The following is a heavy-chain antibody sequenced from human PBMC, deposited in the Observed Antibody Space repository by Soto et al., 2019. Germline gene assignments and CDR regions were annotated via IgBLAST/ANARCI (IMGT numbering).Heavy chain of an antibody. CDR2: IIPIFGTA. J-gene: IGHJ5*02. CDR1: GGTFSSYA. D-gene: IGHD6-19*01. V-gene: IGHV1-69*14. Sequence: QVQLVQSGAEVKKPGSSVKVSCKASGGTFSSYAISWVRQAPGQGLEWMGGIIPIFGTANYAQKFQGRVTSTAAKSTGKAYMALSSLRSEDTAVYYCARVSYSSGWYEPWGQGTLVTVSS. CDR3: ARVSYSSGWYEP.